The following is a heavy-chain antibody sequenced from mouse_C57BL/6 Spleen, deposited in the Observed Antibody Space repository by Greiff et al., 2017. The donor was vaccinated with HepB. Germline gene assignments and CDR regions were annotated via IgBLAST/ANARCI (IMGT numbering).Heavy chain of an antibody. Sequence: EVKLVESGGGLVKPGGSLKLSCAASGFTFSSYTMSWVRQTPEKRLEWVATISGGGGNTYYPDSVKGRFTISRDNAKNTLYLQMSSLRSEDTALYYCARQNGGYWYFDVWGTGTTVTVSS. CDR1: GFTFSSYT. V-gene: IGHV5-9*01. CDR2: ISGGGGNT. CDR3: ARQNGGYWYFDV. J-gene: IGHJ1*03.